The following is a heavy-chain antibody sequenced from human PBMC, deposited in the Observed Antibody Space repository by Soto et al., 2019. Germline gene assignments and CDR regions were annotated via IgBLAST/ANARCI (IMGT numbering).Heavy chain of an antibody. CDR2: VSGSGGSS. D-gene: IGHD4-17*01. CDR1: GFIFTNYA. Sequence: EVQLLESGGGLVQPGGSLRLSCAASGFIFTNYALSWVRQAPGKGLEWVAGVSGSGGSSYYAYSVKARFTVSRDNSRSTLYLQMRSLRAEDSAKYYCAKDADNDDYGVIDVWGQRTLVTVSS. V-gene: IGHV3-23*01. J-gene: IGHJ3*01. CDR3: AKDADNDDYGVIDV.